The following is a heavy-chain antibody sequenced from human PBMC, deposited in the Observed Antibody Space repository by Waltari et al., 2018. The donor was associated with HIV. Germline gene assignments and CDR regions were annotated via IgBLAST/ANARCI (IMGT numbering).Heavy chain of an antibody. D-gene: IGHD3-22*01. J-gene: IGHJ4*02. Sequence: EVQLLESGGGLVQTGGSLRLSCAASGLTLSSYAMSWVRQAPGNGLEWVSAISGSGGSTYYADSVKGRFTISRDNSKNTLYLQMNSLRAEDTAVYYCANFGYGTYYFDYWGQGTLVTVSS. V-gene: IGHV3-23*01. CDR1: GLTLSSYA. CDR2: ISGSGGST. CDR3: ANFGYGTYYFDY.